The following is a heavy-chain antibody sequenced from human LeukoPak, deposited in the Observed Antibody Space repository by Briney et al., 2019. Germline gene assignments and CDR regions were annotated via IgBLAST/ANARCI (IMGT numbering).Heavy chain of an antibody. CDR1: GFIFNSYG. CDR2: IAYDGANK. D-gene: IGHD3-9*01. J-gene: IGHJ6*02. CDR3: AKDQYDILTGSSYYYLGMDV. V-gene: IGHV3-30*18. Sequence: AGGSLRLSCAASGFIFNSYGMHWVRQPPGKGLEWIAVIAYDGANKYYAESVKGRFTISRDNSKKTLYLEMNSLRPEDTAVYYCAKDQYDILTGSSYYYLGMDVWGQGTTVTVSS.